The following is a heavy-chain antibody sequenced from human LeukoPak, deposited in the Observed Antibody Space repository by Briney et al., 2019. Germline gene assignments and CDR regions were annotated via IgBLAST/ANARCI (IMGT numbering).Heavy chain of an antibody. V-gene: IGHV4-34*01. Sequence: SETLSLTCAVYGGSFSGYYWSWIRQPPGKGLEWIGEISHSGSTNYNPSLKSRVTISVDTSKNQFSLKLSSVTAADTAVYYCARGVRILTGYYRPAYYYYGMDVWGQGTTVTVSS. CDR3: ARGVRILTGYYRPAYYYYGMDV. CDR1: GGSFSGYY. CDR2: ISHSGST. J-gene: IGHJ6*02. D-gene: IGHD3-9*01.